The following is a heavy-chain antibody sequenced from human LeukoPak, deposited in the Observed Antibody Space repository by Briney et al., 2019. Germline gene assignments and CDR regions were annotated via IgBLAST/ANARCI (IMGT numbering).Heavy chain of an antibody. CDR2: INWNGDSA. Sequence: GGSLRLSCAASGFTVSSNYMSWVRQAPGKGLEWVSGINWNGDSAGYADAVKGRFIISRDNAKNSMNLQMNSLRVEDTALYYCVREGGENWFDSWGRGTLVTVSS. D-gene: IGHD3-16*01. J-gene: IGHJ5*01. V-gene: IGHV3-20*04. CDR3: VREGGENWFDS. CDR1: GFTVSSNY.